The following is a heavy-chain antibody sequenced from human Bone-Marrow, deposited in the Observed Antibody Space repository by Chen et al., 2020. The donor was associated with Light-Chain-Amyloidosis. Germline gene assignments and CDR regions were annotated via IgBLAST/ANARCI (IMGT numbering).Heavy chain of an antibody. CDR1: GFSFSNYA. Sequence: EVQLLESGGGLVQPGGSLRLYCAASGFSFSNYAMSWVRQAPGKGLEWVSAISPSGGRTYYADSVKGRLTISRDNSENTLYLQMNSLRVEDTAVYYCAKDGKEWLPDAWGQGTLVTVSS. V-gene: IGHV3-23*01. CDR3: AKDGKEWLPDA. CDR2: ISPSGGRT. D-gene: IGHD3-3*01. J-gene: IGHJ5*02.